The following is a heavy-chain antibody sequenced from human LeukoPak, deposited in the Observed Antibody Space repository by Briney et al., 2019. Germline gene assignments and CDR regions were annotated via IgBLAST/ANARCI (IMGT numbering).Heavy chain of an antibody. J-gene: IGHJ3*02. D-gene: IGHD4-17*01. CDR3: ARDLVTVTKGFDI. Sequence: SETLSLTCAVSDDSFSSHYWTWIRQPPGKGLEWIGYISYIGSTNYNPSLKSRVTISIGTSKNQFSLKLTSVTAADTAVYYCARDLVTVTKGFDIWGQGTMVSVSS. V-gene: IGHV4-59*11. CDR1: DDSFSSHY. CDR2: ISYIGST.